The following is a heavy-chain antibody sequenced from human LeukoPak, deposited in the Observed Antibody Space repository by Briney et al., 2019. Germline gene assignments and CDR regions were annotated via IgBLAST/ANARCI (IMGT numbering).Heavy chain of an antibody. V-gene: IGHV4-4*07. CDR2: IYTSGST. CDR1: GGSISSYY. J-gene: IGHJ4*02. Sequence: SETLSLTCTVSGGSISSYYWSWIRHPAGKGLEWIGRIYTSGSTSYNPSLKSRVTMSVDTSKNQFSLKLSSVTAADTAVYYCATLRGSSSAVFDYWGQGTLVTVSS. D-gene: IGHD2-2*01. CDR3: ATLRGSSSAVFDY.